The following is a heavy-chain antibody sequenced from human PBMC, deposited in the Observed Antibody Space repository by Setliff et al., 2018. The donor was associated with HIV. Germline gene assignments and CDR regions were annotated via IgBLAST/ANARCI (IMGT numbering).Heavy chain of an antibody. V-gene: IGHV1-18*01. CDR3: AKIYDSGSDHYYNMDV. J-gene: IGHJ6*03. Sequence: ASVKVFCKASGYRFNTYGISWVRQPPGQGLEWMGRVDPEDGETIYAEKFQGRVTITADESTSIVYMELNSLRPEDTAVYYCAKIYDSGSDHYYNMDVWGKGTTVTVSS. CDR1: GYRFNTYG. CDR2: VDPEDGET. D-gene: IGHD3-10*01.